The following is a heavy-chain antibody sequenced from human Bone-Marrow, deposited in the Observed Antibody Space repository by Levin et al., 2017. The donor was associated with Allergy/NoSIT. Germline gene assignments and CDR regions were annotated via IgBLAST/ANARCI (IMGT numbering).Heavy chain of an antibody. D-gene: IGHD2-8*01. CDR2: IYHSGSS. J-gene: IGHJ3*02. V-gene: IGHV4-59*08. Sequence: SETLSLTCSVSDGSIRNYYWSWIRQSPGKGLEWIGDIYHSGSSNYNPSLKSRVTMSVDTAKNQFSRIRSTVTAAATAVYFCARLYGKVAFDIWGQGTMVTVSS. CDR1: DGSIRNYY. CDR3: ARLYGKVAFDI.